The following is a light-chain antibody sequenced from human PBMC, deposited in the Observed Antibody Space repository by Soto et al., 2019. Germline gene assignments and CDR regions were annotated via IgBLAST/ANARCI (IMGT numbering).Light chain of an antibody. Sequence: QPALTQPASVSGSPGQSITISCTGTSSDVGGYNYVSWYQQHPGKAPKLMIYEVSNRPSGVSNRFSGSKSGNTASLTISGLQAEDEADYYCSSYTSSSTLCVFGTGTKLTVL. V-gene: IGLV2-14*01. J-gene: IGLJ1*01. CDR1: SSDVGGYNY. CDR3: SSYTSSSTLCV. CDR2: EVS.